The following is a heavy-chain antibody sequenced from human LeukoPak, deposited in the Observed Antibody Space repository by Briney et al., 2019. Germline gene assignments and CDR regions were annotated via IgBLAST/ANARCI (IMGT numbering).Heavy chain of an antibody. CDR3: ARDASREGDRVEY. CDR2: FSSSGSDI. D-gene: IGHD3-16*01. CDR1: GFTFSSDE. V-gene: IGHV3-48*03. J-gene: IGHJ4*02. Sequence: PGGSLRLSCAASGFTFSSDEMNWVRQAPGKGLEWVAYFSSSGSDIYYADSVKGRFTISRDNPRNSLYLQMNSLRVEDTAVYYCARDASREGDRVEYWGQGTLVTVSS.